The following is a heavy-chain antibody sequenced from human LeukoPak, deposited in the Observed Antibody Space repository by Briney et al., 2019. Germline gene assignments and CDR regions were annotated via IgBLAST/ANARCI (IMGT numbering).Heavy chain of an antibody. J-gene: IGHJ4*02. CDR1: GGSFSGYY. Sequence: PSETLSLTCAVYGGSFSGYYWSWIRQPPGKGLEWIGEINHSGSTNYNPSLKSRVTMSVDTSKNQFSLKLSSVTAADTAVYYCARRGSYYRVDYWGRGTLVTVSS. D-gene: IGHD1-26*01. CDR2: INHSGST. CDR3: ARRGSYYRVDY. V-gene: IGHV4-34*01.